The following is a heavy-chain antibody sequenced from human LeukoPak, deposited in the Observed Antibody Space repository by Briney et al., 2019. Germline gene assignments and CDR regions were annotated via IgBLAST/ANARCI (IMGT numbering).Heavy chain of an antibody. CDR3: GRAHSGSYHRYFGH. D-gene: IGHD1-26*01. V-gene: IGHV3-30*04. CDR2: ISYDGSNK. Sequence: PGGSLRLSCAASGFTFSSYAMHWVRQAPGKGLESVAVISYDGSNKYYADSVKGRFTISRDNSKNTLYLQMNSLRAEDTAVYYCGRAHSGSYHRYFGHWGQGTVVTVSS. J-gene: IGHJ4*02. CDR1: GFTFSSYA.